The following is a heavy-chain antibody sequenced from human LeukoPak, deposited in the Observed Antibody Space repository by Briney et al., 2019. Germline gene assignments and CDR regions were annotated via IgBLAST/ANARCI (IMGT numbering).Heavy chain of an antibody. CDR1: GFTFDEYG. CDR2: INWKGGST. CDR3: ARDRLVVAAIDY. V-gene: IGHV3-20*04. D-gene: IGHD2-15*01. Sequence: GGSLRLSCAASGFTFDEYGMSWVRQPRGEGREWDSGINWKGGSTGYANSVKGRSTISRDNAKNSLYLQMNSLRAEDTALYFCARDRLVVAAIDYWGQGTLVTVSS. J-gene: IGHJ4*02.